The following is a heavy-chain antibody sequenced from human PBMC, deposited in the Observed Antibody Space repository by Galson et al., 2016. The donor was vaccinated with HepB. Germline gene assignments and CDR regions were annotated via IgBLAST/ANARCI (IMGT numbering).Heavy chain of an antibody. D-gene: IGHD5-18*01. J-gene: IGHJ4*02. CDR2: TYYRSKWYN. CDR3: VRGGGPLGIAMVVDHFDY. V-gene: IGHV6-1*01. CDR1: GDSVSSNSAA. Sequence: CAISGDSVSSNSAAWHWIRQSPSRGLEWLGRTYYRSKWYNDYAISVKGRITINPDTSKNQFSLQLNSVTPEDTAVYYCVRGGGPLGIAMVVDHFDYWGQGSLVTVSS.